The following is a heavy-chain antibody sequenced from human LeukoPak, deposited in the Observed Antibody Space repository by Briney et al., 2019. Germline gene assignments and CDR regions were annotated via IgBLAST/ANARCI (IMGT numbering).Heavy chain of an antibody. V-gene: IGHV3-23*01. CDR2: IYYSGGNT. D-gene: IGHD2-2*01. CDR1: GFAFSTYA. Sequence: SGGSLRLSCAASGFAFSTYAMSWVRQAPGKGLEWVSTIYYSGGNTYSADSVKGRFTISRDNAKNTLYLQMNSLRVEDTAVYYCAKDQGQAVVPRRSDYWGQGTLVTVSS. J-gene: IGHJ4*02. CDR3: AKDQGQAVVPRRSDY.